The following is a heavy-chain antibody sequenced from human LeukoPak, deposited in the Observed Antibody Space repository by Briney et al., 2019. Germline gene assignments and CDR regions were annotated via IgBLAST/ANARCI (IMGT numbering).Heavy chain of an antibody. D-gene: IGHD4-17*01. CDR2: ISSSSSTI. Sequence: GGPLRLSCAASGFTFSSYSMNWVRQAPGKGLEWVSYISSSSSTIYYADSVKGRFTISRDNAKNSLYLQMNSLRAEDTAVYYCARDQAAVTQDHFDYWGQGTLVTVSS. CDR3: ARDQAAVTQDHFDY. CDR1: GFTFSSYS. V-gene: IGHV3-48*01. J-gene: IGHJ4*02.